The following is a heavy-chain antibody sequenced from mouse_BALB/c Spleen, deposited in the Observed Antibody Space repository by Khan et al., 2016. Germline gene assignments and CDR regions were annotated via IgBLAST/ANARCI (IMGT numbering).Heavy chain of an antibody. V-gene: IGHV1-9*01. CDR2: ILPGSGST. Sequence: QVQLKESGAELMKPGASVKISCKATGYTFSSYWIEWVKQRPGHGLEWIGEILPGSGSTNYNEKFRGKATFTADTSSNTAYMQLRSLTSEDSAVQYCARTDRRGYFDYWGQGTTLTVSA. CDR3: ARTDRRGYFDY. CDR1: GYTFSSYW. J-gene: IGHJ2*01.